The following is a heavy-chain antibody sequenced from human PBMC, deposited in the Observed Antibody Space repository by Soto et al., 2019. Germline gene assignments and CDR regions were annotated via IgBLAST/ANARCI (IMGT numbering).Heavy chain of an antibody. J-gene: IGHJ6*02. CDR2: IIPILGIA. D-gene: IGHD3-9*01. Sequence: GASVKVSCKASGGTFSSYTISWVRQAPGQGLEWMGRIIPILGIANYAQKFQGRVTITADKSTSTAYMELSSLRSEDTAVYYCARDVEYYDILTGYYREPTATEDYYYGMDVWGQGTTVTVSS. CDR3: ARDVEYYDILTGYYREPTATEDYYYGMDV. V-gene: IGHV1-69*04. CDR1: GGTFSSYT.